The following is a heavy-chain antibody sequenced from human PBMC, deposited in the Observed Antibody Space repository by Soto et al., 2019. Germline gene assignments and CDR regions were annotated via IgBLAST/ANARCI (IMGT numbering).Heavy chain of an antibody. J-gene: IGHJ4*02. Sequence: DVQLVESGGGLVQPGRSLRLSCAASGFTFDDYAMHWVRQAPGKGLEWVSGISWNSGSIGYADSVKGRFTISRDNAKNSLYLQMNSLRAEDTALYYCATKGVGYWGQGTLVTVSS. CDR3: ATKGVGY. V-gene: IGHV3-9*01. CDR1: GFTFDDYA. CDR2: ISWNSGSI.